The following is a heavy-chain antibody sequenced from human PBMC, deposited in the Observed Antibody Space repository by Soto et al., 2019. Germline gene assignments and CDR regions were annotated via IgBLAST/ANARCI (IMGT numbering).Heavy chain of an antibody. V-gene: IGHV1-8*02. Sequence: GASVKVSCKASGYTFTSYGISWVRQAPGQGPEWMGWMNPDSGDTGYVQNFQGRVTMTRNTAISTAYMELSSLRSEDTAVYYCARSVGGSNVNFDYWGQGTLVTVSS. D-gene: IGHD3-10*01. CDR3: ARSVGGSNVNFDY. CDR1: GYTFTSYG. CDR2: MNPDSGDT. J-gene: IGHJ4*02.